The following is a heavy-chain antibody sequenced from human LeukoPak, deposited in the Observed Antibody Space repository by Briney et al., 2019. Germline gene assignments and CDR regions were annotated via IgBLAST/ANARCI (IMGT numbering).Heavy chain of an antibody. Sequence: ASVKVSCKASGYTFTSYDINWVRQATGQGLEWMGWMNPNSGNTGYAQKFQGRVTMTRNTSISTAYMELSSLRSEDTAVYYCARDDWPHKYYYDSSGLLDYWGQGTLVTVSS. J-gene: IGHJ4*02. D-gene: IGHD3-22*01. CDR2: MNPNSGNT. V-gene: IGHV1-8*01. CDR3: ARDDWPHKYYYDSSGLLDY. CDR1: GYTFTSYD.